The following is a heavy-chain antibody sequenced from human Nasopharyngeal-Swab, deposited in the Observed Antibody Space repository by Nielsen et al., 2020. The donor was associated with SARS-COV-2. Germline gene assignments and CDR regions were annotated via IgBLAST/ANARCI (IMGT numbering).Heavy chain of an antibody. D-gene: IGHD1-1*01. CDR3: AREPTKYNAFDI. J-gene: IGHJ3*02. CDR2: ISSSSSYI. CDR1: GFTFSSYS. V-gene: IGHV3-21*01. Sequence: GESLKISCAASGFTFSSYSMNWVRQAPGKGLEWVSSISSSSSYIYYADSVKGRFTISRDNAKNSLYLQMNSLRAEDTAVYYCAREPTKYNAFDIWGQGTMVTVSS.